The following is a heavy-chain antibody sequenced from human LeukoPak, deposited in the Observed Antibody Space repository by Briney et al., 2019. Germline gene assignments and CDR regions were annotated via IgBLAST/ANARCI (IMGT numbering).Heavy chain of an antibody. CDR1: GFTFSSYS. CDR2: ISSSSSYI. D-gene: IGHD3-22*01. J-gene: IGHJ4*02. Sequence: GGSLRLSCAASGFTFSSYSMNWVRQAPGKGLEWVSSISSSSSYIYYADSVKGRFTISRDNAKNSLYLQMNSLRAEDTAVYYCARPPHLYYYDSSGYSPLGYWGQGTLVTVSS. CDR3: ARPPHLYYYDSSGYSPLGY. V-gene: IGHV3-21*01.